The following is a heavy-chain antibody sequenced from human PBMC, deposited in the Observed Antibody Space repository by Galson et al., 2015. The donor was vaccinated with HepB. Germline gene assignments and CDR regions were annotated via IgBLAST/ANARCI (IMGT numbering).Heavy chain of an antibody. V-gene: IGHV3-48*02. J-gene: IGHJ2*01. CDR1: GFTFSSYS. Sequence: SLRLSCAASGFTFSSYSMKWVRQAPGKGLEWVSYITSSGTIYYGDSVKGRFTISRDNGKNSLYLQMNSLTDEDTAVYYCARDALRYSSSWYFDLSGRGTLVIVSS. CDR2: ITSSGTI. CDR3: ARDALRYSSSWYFDL. D-gene: IGHD6-13*01.